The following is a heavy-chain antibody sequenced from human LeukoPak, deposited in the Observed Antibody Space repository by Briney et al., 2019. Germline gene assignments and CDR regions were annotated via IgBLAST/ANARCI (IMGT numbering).Heavy chain of an antibody. V-gene: IGHV3-7*05. CDR2: IKQDEREK. CDR3: ARDTRTLGPAGNLDYGGAFDI. D-gene: IGHD4-17*01. J-gene: IGHJ3*02. Sequence: GGSLRLSCAASGFTFNLYWMNWVRQAPGKGLEWVANIKQDEREKYYVDSVKGRFTISRDNDKSFLYLEMDSLRAEDTALYFCARDTRTLGPAGNLDYGGAFDIWGQGTMVTVSS. CDR1: GFTFNLYW.